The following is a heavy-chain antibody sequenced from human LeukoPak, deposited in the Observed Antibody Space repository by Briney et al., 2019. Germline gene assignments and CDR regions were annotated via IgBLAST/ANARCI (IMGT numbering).Heavy chain of an antibody. CDR1: GGSISSYY. D-gene: IGHD3-3*01. J-gene: IGHJ6*03. CDR3: ARVRSLGWPAPMDV. CDR2: IYYSGSST. V-gene: IGHV4-59*01. Sequence: PSETLSLTCTVSGGSISSYYWTWIRQPPGGGLEWIGYIYYSGSSTYYNPSLNSRVTISVDTSKNQISLRLSSVTAADTAVYYCARVRSLGWPAPMDVWGKGTTVTVSS.